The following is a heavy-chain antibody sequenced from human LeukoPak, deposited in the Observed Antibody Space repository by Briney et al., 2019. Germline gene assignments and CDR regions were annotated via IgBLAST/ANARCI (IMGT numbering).Heavy chain of an antibody. D-gene: IGHD3-3*01. V-gene: IGHV4-39*01. CDR2: IYYSGST. CDR3: ARQERATLEWLYTLAPTVFDY. CDR1: GGSISSSSYY. J-gene: IGHJ4*02. Sequence: SETLSLTRTVSGGSISSSSYYWGWIRQPPGKGLEWIGSIYYSGSTYYNPSLKSRVTISVDTSKNQFSLKLSSVTAADTAVYYCARQERATLEWLYTLAPTVFDYWGQGTLVTVSS.